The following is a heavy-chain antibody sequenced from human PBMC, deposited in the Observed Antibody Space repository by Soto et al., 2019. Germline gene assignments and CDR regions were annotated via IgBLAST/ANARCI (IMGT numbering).Heavy chain of an antibody. Sequence: EVQLLESGGGLVQPGGSPRLSCAASGFTFSSYAMSWVRQAPGKGLERVSIISGSGDSTYYADSVKGRFTISRDNSKNTLYLQMNSLRAEDTAVYYCAKRGSGTFFDYWGQGTLVTVSS. CDR3: AKRGSGTFFDY. V-gene: IGHV3-23*01. J-gene: IGHJ4*02. D-gene: IGHD3-10*01. CDR1: GFTFSSYA. CDR2: ISGSGDST.